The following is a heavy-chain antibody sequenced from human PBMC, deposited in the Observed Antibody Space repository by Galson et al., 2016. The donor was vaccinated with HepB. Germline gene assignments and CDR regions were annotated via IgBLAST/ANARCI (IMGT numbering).Heavy chain of an antibody. Sequence: SLRLSCAASGFTFSSYAMSWVRQAPGKGLEWVSTISSSGGSTYFADSVKGRFTISRDNSKNTLYLQMNSLRAEDTAVHYCAKVLGAGYCGGSSCAMDVWGQGTTGTVSS. D-gene: IGHD2-15*01. CDR2: ISSSGGST. V-gene: IGHV3-23*01. CDR1: GFTFSSYA. CDR3: AKVLGAGYCGGSSCAMDV. J-gene: IGHJ6*02.